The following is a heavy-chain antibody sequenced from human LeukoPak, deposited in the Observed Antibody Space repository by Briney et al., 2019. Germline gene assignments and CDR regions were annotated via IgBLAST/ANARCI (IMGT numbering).Heavy chain of an antibody. Sequence: SETLSLTCTVSGGSISSSSYYWGWIRQPPGKGLEWIGSIYYSGSTYYNPSLKSRVTISVNTSKNQFSLKLSSVTAADTAVYYCATGLFGVLYYFDYWGQGTLVTVSS. V-gene: IGHV4-39*01. CDR3: ATGLFGVLYYFDY. J-gene: IGHJ4*02. CDR2: IYYSGST. CDR1: GGSISSSSYY. D-gene: IGHD3-3*01.